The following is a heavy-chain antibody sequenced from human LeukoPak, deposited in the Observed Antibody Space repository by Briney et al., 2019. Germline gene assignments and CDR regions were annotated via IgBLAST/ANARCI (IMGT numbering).Heavy chain of an antibody. D-gene: IGHD3-10*01. V-gene: IGHV3-7*04. CDR2: IKEDGNEK. CDR1: GFTFSNYW. CDR3: ARGGPMGRY. J-gene: IGHJ4*02. Sequence: GSLRLSCAGSGFTFSNYWMSWVRQAPGKGLKWVANIKEDGNEKYYVDSVKGRFTISRDNAKNSLYLQMNSLRAEDTAMYYCARGGPMGRYWGQGTLVTVSS.